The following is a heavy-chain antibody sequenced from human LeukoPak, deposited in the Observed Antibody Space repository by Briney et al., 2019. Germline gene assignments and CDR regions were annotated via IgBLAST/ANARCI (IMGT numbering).Heavy chain of an antibody. D-gene: IGHD3-22*01. CDR2: INHSGST. CDR3: ARGNDSSGYVHDY. J-gene: IGHJ4*02. V-gene: IGHV4-34*01. CDR1: GGSFSGYY. Sequence: PSETLSLTCAVYGGSFSGYYWSWIRQPPGKGLEWIGEINHSGSTNYNPSLKSRVTISVDTSKNQFSLKLSSVTAADTAVYYCARGNDSSGYVHDYWGQGTLVTVFS.